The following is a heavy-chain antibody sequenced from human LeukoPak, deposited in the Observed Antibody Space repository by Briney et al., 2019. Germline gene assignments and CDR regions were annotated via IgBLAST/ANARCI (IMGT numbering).Heavy chain of an antibody. Sequence: ASVKVSCKASGYTFTGYYMHWVRQAPGQGLEWMGWINPNSGGTNYAQKFQGRVTMTRNTSISTAYMELSSLRSEDTAVYYCARGRITVVRGVWFDPWGQGTLVTVSS. CDR3: ARGRITVVRGVWFDP. CDR1: GYTFTGYY. V-gene: IGHV1-2*02. J-gene: IGHJ5*02. D-gene: IGHD3-10*01. CDR2: INPNSGGT.